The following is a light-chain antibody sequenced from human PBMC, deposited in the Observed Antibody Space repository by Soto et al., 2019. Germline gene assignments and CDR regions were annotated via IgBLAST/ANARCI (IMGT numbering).Light chain of an antibody. CDR1: QSVSSN. J-gene: IGKJ2*01. V-gene: IGKV3-15*01. CDR2: GAS. CDR3: QQYNNCPQT. Sequence: EIVMTQSPATLSVSPGERATLSCSASQSVSSNLAWYQQKPGQAPRLLIYGASTRANGIPARFSGSGSGTQLPLTICSLQSEDCAVYYCQQYNNCPQTFGHGTKLEIK.